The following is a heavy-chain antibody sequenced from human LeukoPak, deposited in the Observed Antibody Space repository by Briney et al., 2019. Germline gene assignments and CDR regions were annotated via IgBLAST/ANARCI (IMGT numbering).Heavy chain of an antibody. D-gene: IGHD6-13*01. Sequence: GGSLRLSCAASGFTFSSYGMSWVRQAPGKGLEWVSAISGSGGSTYYADSVKGRFTISRDNAKSSLFLQLNSLRAEDTAVYYCAREDASSFDYWGQGTLVTVSS. CDR2: ISGSGGST. CDR3: AREDASSFDY. V-gene: IGHV3-23*01. J-gene: IGHJ4*02. CDR1: GFTFSSYG.